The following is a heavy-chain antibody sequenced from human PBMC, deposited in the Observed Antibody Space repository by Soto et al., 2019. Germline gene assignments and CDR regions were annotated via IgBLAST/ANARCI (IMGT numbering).Heavy chain of an antibody. CDR2: ISSTGTTT. CDR1: GFTFSNYA. J-gene: IGHJ5*02. D-gene: IGHD6-13*01. Sequence: GGPLRLSCAASGFTFSNYAMSCVRQAQGKGLGWVSSISSTGTTTHYADSVKGRFTISRDNSKNTLYLQMNSLRPEDTAVYCCARDEGSSWYLYNWFDPWGQGTLVTVSS. CDR3: ARDEGSSWYLYNWFDP. V-gene: IGHV3-23*01.